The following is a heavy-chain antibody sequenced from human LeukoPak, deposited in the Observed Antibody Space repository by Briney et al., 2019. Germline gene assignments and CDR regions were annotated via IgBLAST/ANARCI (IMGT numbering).Heavy chain of an antibody. CDR1: GFTFSNYE. D-gene: IGHD5-18*01. CDR2: ISSGGRTI. CDR3: ARHLSGVTGYTYGRGIDY. Sequence: PGGSLRLSCAASGFTFSNYEMNWVRQAPGKGLEWVSYISSGGRTISYADSVQGRFTISRDNANNSLYLQMHSLRAEDTAVYYCARHLSGVTGYTYGRGIDYWGQGTLVTVSS. V-gene: IGHV3-48*03. J-gene: IGHJ4*02.